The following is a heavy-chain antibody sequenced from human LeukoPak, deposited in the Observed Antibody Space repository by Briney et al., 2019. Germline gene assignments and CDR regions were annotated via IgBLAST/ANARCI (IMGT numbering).Heavy chain of an antibody. CDR3: AKIVAPISSSGVA. CDR1: GFTFGSYG. D-gene: IGHD6-6*01. Sequence: GGSLRLSCAASGFTFGSYGMHWVRQAPGKGLEWVAFIRYDGSNKYYADSVKGRFTISRDNSKNTLYLQMNSLRAEDTAVYYCAKIVAPISSSGVAWGQGTLVTVSS. V-gene: IGHV3-30*02. J-gene: IGHJ4*02. CDR2: IRYDGSNK.